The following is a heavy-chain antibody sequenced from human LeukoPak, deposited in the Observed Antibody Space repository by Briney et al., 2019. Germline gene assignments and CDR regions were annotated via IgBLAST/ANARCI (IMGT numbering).Heavy chain of an antibody. CDR2: ISWNSGSI. D-gene: IGHD3-10*01. CDR3: AKEGYGSGSYYNQDAFDI. J-gene: IGHJ3*02. CDR1: GFTFDDYA. Sequence: HPGRSLRLSCAASGFTFDDYAMRWVRQAPGKGLEWVSGISWNSGSIGYADSVKGRFTISRDNAKNSLYLQMNSLRAEDTALYYCAKEGYGSGSYYNQDAFDIWGQGTMVTVSS. V-gene: IGHV3-9*01.